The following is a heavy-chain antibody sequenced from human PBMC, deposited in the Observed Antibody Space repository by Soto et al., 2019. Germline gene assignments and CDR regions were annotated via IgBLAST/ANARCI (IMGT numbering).Heavy chain of an antibody. V-gene: IGHV4-31*03. CDR3: ARGVTTRKYYYYGMDV. CDR2: IYYSGST. J-gene: IGHJ6*02. D-gene: IGHD4-4*01. Sequence: SETLSLTCTVSGGSISSGGYYWSWIRQHPGKGLEWIGYIYYSGSTYYNPSLKSRVTISVDTSKNQFSLKLSSVTAADTAVYYCARGVTTRKYYYYGMDVWGQGTTVTVSS. CDR1: GGSISSGGYY.